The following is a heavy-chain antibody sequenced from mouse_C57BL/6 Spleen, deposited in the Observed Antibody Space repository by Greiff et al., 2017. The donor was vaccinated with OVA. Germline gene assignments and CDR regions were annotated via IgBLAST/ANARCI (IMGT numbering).Heavy chain of an antibody. Sequence: EVQLQQSGPELVKPGASVKISCKASGYTFTDYYMNWVKQSHGKSLEWIGDINPNNGGTSYNQKFKGKATLTVDKSSSTAYMELRSLTSEDSAVYYCARRGFLGGFAYWGQGTTLTVSS. CDR1: GYTFTDYY. J-gene: IGHJ2*01. CDR2: INPNNGGT. D-gene: IGHD3-3*01. CDR3: ARRGFLGGFAY. V-gene: IGHV1-26*01.